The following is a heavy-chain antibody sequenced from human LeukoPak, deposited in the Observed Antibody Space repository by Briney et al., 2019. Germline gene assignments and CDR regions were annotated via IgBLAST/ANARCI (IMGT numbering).Heavy chain of an antibody. J-gene: IGHJ6*02. V-gene: IGHV3-23*01. CDR1: GFTFSSYA. CDR3: ARVGKRSSTSYKASYHYYGMDV. CDR2: ISGSGGST. D-gene: IGHD2-2*01. Sequence: GGSLRLSCAASGFTFSSYAMSWVRQAPGNGLEWVSAISGSGGSTYYADSVKGRFTISRDNSKNTLYLQMNSLRAEDTAVYYCARVGKRSSTSYKASYHYYGMDVWGQGTTVTVS.